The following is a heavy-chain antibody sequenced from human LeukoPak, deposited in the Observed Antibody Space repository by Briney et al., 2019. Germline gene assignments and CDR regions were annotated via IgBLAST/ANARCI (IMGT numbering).Heavy chain of an antibody. CDR3: AKRRGLELTYYYYMDV. D-gene: IGHD1-7*01. J-gene: IGHJ6*03. CDR1: GFTFSSYA. V-gene: IGHV3-23*01. Sequence: PGGSLRLSCAASGFTFSSYAMSWVRQAPGRGLEWVSAISGSGGSTYYADSVKGRFTISRDNSKNTLYLQMNSLRAGDTAVYYCAKRRGLELTYYYYMDVWGKGTTVTVSS. CDR2: ISGSGGST.